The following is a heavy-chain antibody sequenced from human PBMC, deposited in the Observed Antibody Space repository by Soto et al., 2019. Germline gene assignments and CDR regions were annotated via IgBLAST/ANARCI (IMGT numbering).Heavy chain of an antibody. CDR3: ASSTEDTYYYGSGSYR. V-gene: IGHV3-48*03. Sequence: EVQLVESGGGLVQPGGSLRLSCAASGFTFSSYEMNWVRQAPGKGLEWVSYISSSGSTIYYADSVKGRFTISRDNANNSLYLQMNSLRAEDTAVYYCASSTEDTYYYGSGSYRWGQGTLVTVSS. CDR1: GFTFSSYE. D-gene: IGHD3-10*01. J-gene: IGHJ4*02. CDR2: ISSSGSTI.